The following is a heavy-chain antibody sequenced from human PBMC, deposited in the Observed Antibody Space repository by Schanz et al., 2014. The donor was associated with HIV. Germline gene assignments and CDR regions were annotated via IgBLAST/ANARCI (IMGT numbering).Heavy chain of an antibody. CDR2: ISEFGGSA. Sequence: EVQLLEFGGCSVRPGESLRLSCLASGFTFNNYAMSWVRQAPGEGLEWVSGISEFGGSAWYADSVKGRFTISRDNSKNTLYLQMDSLRAEDTALYFCAKSTWVDNCGQGTLVTVSS. CDR1: GFTFNNYA. J-gene: IGHJ4*02. D-gene: IGHD2-2*01. CDR3: AKSTWVDN. V-gene: IGHV3-23*01.